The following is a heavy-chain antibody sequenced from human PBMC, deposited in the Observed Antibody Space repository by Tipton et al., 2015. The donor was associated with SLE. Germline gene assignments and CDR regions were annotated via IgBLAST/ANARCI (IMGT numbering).Heavy chain of an antibody. CDR3: ARDLPPSEY. Sequence: LRLSCAVYGGSFSGYYWTWIRQPPGKGLEWIGDINHSGSTNYNPSLKSRVTISVDTSKNQFSLKLSSVTTADTAVYYCARDLPPSEYWGQGTLVTVSS. V-gene: IGHV4-34*09. CDR1: GGSFSGYY. CDR2: INHSGST. D-gene: IGHD1-14*01. J-gene: IGHJ4*02.